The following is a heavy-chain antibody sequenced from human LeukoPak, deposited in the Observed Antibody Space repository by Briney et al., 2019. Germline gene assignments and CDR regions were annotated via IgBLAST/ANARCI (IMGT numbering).Heavy chain of an antibody. CDR3: AKDKSYCSGGSCYLAYFDY. J-gene: IGHJ4*02. CDR2: IRYDGSNK. D-gene: IGHD2-15*01. Sequence: GGSLRLSCAASGFTFSSYGMHWVRQAPGKGLEWVAFIRYDGSNKYYADSVKGRFTISRDNSKNTLYLQMNSLRAEDTAVYYCAKDKSYCSGGSCYLAYFDYWGQGTLVTVSS. V-gene: IGHV3-30*02. CDR1: GFTFSSYG.